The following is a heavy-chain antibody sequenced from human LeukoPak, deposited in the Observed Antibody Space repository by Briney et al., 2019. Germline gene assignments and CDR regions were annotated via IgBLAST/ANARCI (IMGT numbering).Heavy chain of an antibody. CDR3: ARVRITMVRGVISWFDP. J-gene: IGHJ5*02. V-gene: IGHV7-4-1*02. CDR2: INTNTGNP. Sequence: VASMKVSCKASGYTFTSYAMNWVRQAPGQGLEWMGWINTNTGNPTYTQGFTGRFVFSLDTSVSTAYLQISSLKAEDTAVYYCARVRITMVRGVISWFDPWGQGTLVTVSS. CDR1: GYTFTSYA. D-gene: IGHD3-10*01.